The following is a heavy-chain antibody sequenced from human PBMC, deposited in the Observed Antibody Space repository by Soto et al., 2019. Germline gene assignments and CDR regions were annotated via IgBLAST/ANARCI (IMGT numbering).Heavy chain of an antibody. CDR1: GGSISSYY. CDR2: IYYSGST. V-gene: IGHV4-59*01. J-gene: IGHJ6*02. CDR3: ARGEDDFWSGLVNRGGMDV. Sequence: SETLSLTCTVSGGSISSYYWSWIRQPPGKGLEWIGYIYYSGSTNYNPSLKSRVTISVDTSKNQFSLKLSSVTAADTAVYYCARGEDDFWSGLVNRGGMDVWGQGTTVTVSS. D-gene: IGHD3-3*01.